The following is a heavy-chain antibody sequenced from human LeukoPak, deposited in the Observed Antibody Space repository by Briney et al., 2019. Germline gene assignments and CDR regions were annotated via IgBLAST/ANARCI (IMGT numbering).Heavy chain of an antibody. V-gene: IGHV4-59*12. Sequence: SETLSLTCTVSGGSISSYYWSWIRQPPGKGLEWIGYIYYSGSTYYNPSLKSRVTISVDTSKNQFSLKLSSVTAADTAVYYCARDSGIAAAGKGAKFDYWGQGTLVTVSS. D-gene: IGHD6-13*01. J-gene: IGHJ4*02. CDR3: ARDSGIAAAGKGAKFDY. CDR2: IYYSGST. CDR1: GGSISSYY.